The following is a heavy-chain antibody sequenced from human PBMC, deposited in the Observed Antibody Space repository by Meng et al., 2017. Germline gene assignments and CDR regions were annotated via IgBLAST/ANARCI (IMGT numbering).Heavy chain of an antibody. D-gene: IGHD4-17*01. CDR2: INWNGGST. CDR1: VFTLDDYG. CDR3: ARDYGDHLGFDY. J-gene: IGHJ4*02. Sequence: EVRLLEAGGGVLRPGGSLLLACAASVFTLDDYGMSWVRQAPGKGLEWDSGINWNGGSTGYADSVKGRFTISRDNSKNTLYLQMYSLRAEDTAVYYCARDYGDHLGFDYWGQGTLVTVSS. V-gene: IGHV3-20*04.